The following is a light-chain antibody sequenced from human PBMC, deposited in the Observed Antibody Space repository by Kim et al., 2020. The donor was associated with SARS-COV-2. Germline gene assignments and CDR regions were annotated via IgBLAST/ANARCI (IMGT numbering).Light chain of an antibody. CDR2: GKN. CDR1: SLRSYY. Sequence: SSELTQDPAVSVALGQTVRITCQGDSLRSYYATWNQQRPGQAPMLVIYGKNNRPSEIPDRFSGSSSGNTASLTITGAQAEDEADYYCGSRDTNHNVIFGG. J-gene: IGLJ2*01. CDR3: GSRDTNHNVI. V-gene: IGLV3-19*01.